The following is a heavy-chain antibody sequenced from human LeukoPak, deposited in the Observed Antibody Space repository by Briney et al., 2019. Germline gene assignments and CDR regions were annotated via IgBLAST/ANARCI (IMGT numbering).Heavy chain of an antibody. Sequence: SETLTLTCAVSGGSIGSYYWSWIRQPPGKGLEWIGYIHDSGSTKYNPSLKSRVTMSVDTSRSHLSLKLTSVTAADTAVYYCARGRSGRDWFDPWGAGTLGTVSS. D-gene: IGHD3-10*01. CDR2: IHDSGST. V-gene: IGHV4-59*01. CDR1: GGSIGSYY. CDR3: ARGRSGRDWFDP. J-gene: IGHJ5*02.